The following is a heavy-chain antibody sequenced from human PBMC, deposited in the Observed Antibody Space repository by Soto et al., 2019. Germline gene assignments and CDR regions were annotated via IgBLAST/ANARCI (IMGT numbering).Heavy chain of an antibody. Sequence: QVQLQESGPGLVKPSETLSLTCTVSGGSISSYYWSWIRQPPGKGLEWIGYIYYSGSTNYNPSLNSRAPKSRDTSKKQSSMKLSSVNAAYTAVYYCAGHSVAGTYYYYYYMDVWGKGTTVTVSS. CDR1: GGSISSYY. J-gene: IGHJ6*03. V-gene: IGHV4-59*08. CDR3: AGHSVAGTYYYYYYMDV. D-gene: IGHD6-19*01. CDR2: IYYSGST.